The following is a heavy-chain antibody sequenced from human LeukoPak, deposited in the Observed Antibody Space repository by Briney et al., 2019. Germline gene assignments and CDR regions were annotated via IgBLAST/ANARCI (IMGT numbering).Heavy chain of an antibody. V-gene: IGHV1-2*04. Sequence: ASVKVSCKASGYTFTGYYMHWVRQAPGQGLEWMGWINPNSGGTNYAQKFQGWVTMTRDTSISTAYMELSRLRSDDTAVYYCAREGRGSGSYYIYWGQGTLVTVSS. CDR2: INPNSGGT. J-gene: IGHJ4*02. CDR3: AREGRGSGSYYIY. CDR1: GYTFTGYY. D-gene: IGHD3-10*01.